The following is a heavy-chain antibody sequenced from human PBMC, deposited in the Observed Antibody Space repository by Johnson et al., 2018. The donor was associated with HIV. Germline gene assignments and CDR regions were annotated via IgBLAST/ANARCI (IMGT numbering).Heavy chain of an antibody. CDR3: ARAMYDYERSGNYYGSFDI. J-gene: IGHJ3*02. V-gene: IGHV3-20*04. CDR1: GFSFDEYG. CDR2: INWNGENI. Sequence: VQLVESGGGVVRPGGSLRLSCEGSGFSFDEYGMSWVRQAPGKGLEWVSGINWNGENIGYADSVKGRCTVSRDNAKDSLVLQMNSLRVEDTALYYCARAMYDYERSGNYYGSFDIWGQGTMVTVSS. D-gene: IGHD3-22*01.